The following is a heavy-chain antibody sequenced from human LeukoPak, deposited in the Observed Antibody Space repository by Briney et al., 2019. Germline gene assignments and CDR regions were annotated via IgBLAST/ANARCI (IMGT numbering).Heavy chain of an antibody. CDR1: GGSISSYY. J-gene: IGHJ3*02. V-gene: IGHV4-59*13. CDR2: LYYSGSP. Sequence: SETLSLTCTVSGGSISSYYWSWIRQPPGKGLEWIGYLYYSGSPNYNPSLKSRVTISVDTSKNQFSLKLSSVTAADTAVYYCARDTYYYDSSGYYCAFDIWGQGTMVTVSS. CDR3: ARDTYYYDSSGYYCAFDI. D-gene: IGHD3-22*01.